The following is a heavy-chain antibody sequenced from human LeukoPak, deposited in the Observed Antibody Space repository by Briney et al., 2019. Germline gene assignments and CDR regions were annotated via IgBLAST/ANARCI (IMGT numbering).Heavy chain of an antibody. CDR2: IQRGGSES. V-gene: IGHV3-7*01. D-gene: IGHD1-26*01. CDR1: GFTFTDYW. CDR3: ARVGTWELQRVFDY. Sequence: PGGSLRLSCAASGFTFTDYWMAWVRQVPGKGLEWVANIQRGGSESYYVDSVKGRFTISRENPKNSLYLQMDSLRVEDTAVYYCARVGTWELQRVFDYWGQGTPVTVSS. J-gene: IGHJ4*02.